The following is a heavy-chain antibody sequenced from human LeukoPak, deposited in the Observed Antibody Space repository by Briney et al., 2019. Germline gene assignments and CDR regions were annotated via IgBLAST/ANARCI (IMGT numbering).Heavy chain of an antibody. CDR1: GGSISSGGYS. CDR2: IYHSGST. D-gene: IGHD2-2*01. J-gene: IGHJ5*02. Sequence: SQTLSLTCGVSGGSISSGGYSWSWIRQPPGKGLEWIGYIYHSGSTYYNPSLKSRVTISVDRSKNQFSLKLSSVTAADTAVYYCARGSAYCSSTSCAPSNWFDPWGQGTLV. CDR3: ARGSAYCSSTSCAPSNWFDP. V-gene: IGHV4-30-2*01.